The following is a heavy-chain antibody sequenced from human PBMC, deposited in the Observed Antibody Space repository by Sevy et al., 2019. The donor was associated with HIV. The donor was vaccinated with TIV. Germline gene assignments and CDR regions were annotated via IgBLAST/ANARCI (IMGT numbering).Heavy chain of an antibody. CDR2: IRSKAYGGTT. D-gene: IGHD3-3*01. V-gene: IGHV3-49*04. CDR3: TREKADYYDFWSGYPTGGGMDV. Sequence: GGSLRLSCTASGFTFGDYAMSWVRQAPGKGLEWVGFIRSKAYGGTTEYAASVKGRFTISRDDSKSIAYLQMNSLKTKDTAVYYCTREKADYYDFWSGYPTGGGMDVWGQGTTVTVSS. J-gene: IGHJ6*02. CDR1: GFTFGDYA.